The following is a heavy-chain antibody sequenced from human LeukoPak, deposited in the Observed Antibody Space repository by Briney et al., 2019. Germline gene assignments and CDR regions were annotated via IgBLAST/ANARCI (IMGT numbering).Heavy chain of an antibody. V-gene: IGHV3-23*01. Sequence: GGSLRLSCAASGLTFDSYGMNWVRQAPGKGLEWVSGISGSGVYTYYADSVKGRFTISRDNSKNTLYLQMNSLRAEDTAVYYCAKHWGIVVDDPFDIWGQGTMVTVSS. D-gene: IGHD3-22*01. CDR1: GLTFDSYG. CDR2: ISGSGVYT. CDR3: AKHWGIVVDDPFDI. J-gene: IGHJ3*02.